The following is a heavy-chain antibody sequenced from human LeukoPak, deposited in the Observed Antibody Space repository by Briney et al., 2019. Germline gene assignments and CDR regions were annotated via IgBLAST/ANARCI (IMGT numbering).Heavy chain of an antibody. J-gene: IGHJ5*02. CDR3: ARRRMASWFDP. CDR1: GGSISSSSYY. Sequence: SYTLSLTRTLSGGSISSSSYYWRGIGQPPAKRLEGMGGIYYSGSTYYNPSLKSQVTISVDTSKPQFSLKLSSVTAADTAVYYCARRRMASWFDPRGQGTLVTVSS. V-gene: IGHV4-39*01. D-gene: IGHD5-24*01. CDR2: IYYSGST.